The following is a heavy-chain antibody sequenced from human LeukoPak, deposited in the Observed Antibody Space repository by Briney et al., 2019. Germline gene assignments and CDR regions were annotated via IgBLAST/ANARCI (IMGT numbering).Heavy chain of an antibody. V-gene: IGHV3-21*01. D-gene: IGHD5-12*01. CDR1: GFTFSSYS. Sequence: GGSLRLSCAAPGFTFSSYSMNWVRQAPGKGLEWVSSISSSSSCIYYADSVKGRFTISRDNAKNSLYLQMNSLRAEDTAVYYCARRRYSDRWGQGTLVTVSS. CDR3: ARRRYSDR. J-gene: IGHJ5*02. CDR2: ISSSSSCI.